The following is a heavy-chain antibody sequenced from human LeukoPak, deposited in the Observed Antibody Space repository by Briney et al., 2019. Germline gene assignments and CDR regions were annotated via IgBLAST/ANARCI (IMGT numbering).Heavy chain of an antibody. CDR2: IYYSGST. J-gene: IGHJ4*02. V-gene: IGHV4-39*07. CDR1: GGSITSSSYY. D-gene: IGHD5-18*01. CDR3: ARDASRIQLWPL. Sequence: EPSETLSLTCTVSGGSITSSSYYWGWIRQPPGKGLEWIGSIYYSGSTHYSPSLKSRVTISVDVSKNQFSLKLSSVTAADTAIYYCARDASRIQLWPLWGQGTLVTVSS.